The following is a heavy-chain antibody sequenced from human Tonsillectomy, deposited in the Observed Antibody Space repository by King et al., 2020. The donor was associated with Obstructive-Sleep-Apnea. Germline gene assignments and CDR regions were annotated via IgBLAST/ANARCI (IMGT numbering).Heavy chain of an antibody. CDR3: AKDQGYCGAQYYFDY. CDR1: GFTFSNFA. Sequence: VQLVESGGGVVQPGGSLRLSCAASGFTFSNFAMHWVRQAPGKGLEWVAVISHDENRKYYADSVRGRFTISRDSSKNTLFLQMNSLKPEDTAVYYCAKDQGYCGAQYYFDYWGQGTLVTVSS. CDR2: ISHDENRK. D-gene: IGHD6-25*01. J-gene: IGHJ4*02. V-gene: IGHV3-30*18.